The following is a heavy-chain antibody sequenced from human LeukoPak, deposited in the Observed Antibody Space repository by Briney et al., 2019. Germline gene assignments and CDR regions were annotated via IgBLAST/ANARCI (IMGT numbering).Heavy chain of an antibody. CDR3: ARTEYCGGDCYSDNWFDP. CDR1: GGSISSGGYY. Sequence: PSETLSLTCTVSGGSISSGGYYWSWIRQHPGKGLEWIGSIYYSGRTYYNPSLKSRVTISVATSKNRFSLKLSSGTAADTAVYYCARTEYCGGDCYSDNWFDPWGQGTLVTVSS. CDR2: IYYSGRT. V-gene: IGHV4-31*03. D-gene: IGHD2-21*02. J-gene: IGHJ5*02.